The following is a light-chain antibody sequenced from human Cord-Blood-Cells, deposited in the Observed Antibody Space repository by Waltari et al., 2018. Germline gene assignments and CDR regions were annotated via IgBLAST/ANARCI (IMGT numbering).Light chain of an antibody. CDR1: QSVSSN. Sequence: EIVMTQSPATLSVSPGERATPTCRASQSVSSNLAWYQQKPGQAPRPLIYGESTRPTGIPARFSGSGSGTEFTLTISSLQSEDFAVYYCQQYNNWPMYTFGQGTKLEIK. CDR3: QQYNNWPMYT. V-gene: IGKV3-15*01. CDR2: GES. J-gene: IGKJ2*01.